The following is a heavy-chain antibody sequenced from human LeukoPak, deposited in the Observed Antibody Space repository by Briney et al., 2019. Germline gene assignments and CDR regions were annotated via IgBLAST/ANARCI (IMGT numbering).Heavy chain of an antibody. V-gene: IGHV3-49*04. J-gene: IGHJ6*02. CDR3: SRGPIQLWVHNGMDV. CDR1: GCNLGDHA. Sequence: GRSLRLSCTTSGCNLGDHAMTWVRQAPGKGLEWVGFIRSKAYRGTTEYAASVKGRFTISRDDSKSVVYLQMNSLKSEDTAVYYCSRGPIQLWVHNGMDVWGQGTTVTVSS. D-gene: IGHD5-18*01. CDR2: IRSKAYRGTT.